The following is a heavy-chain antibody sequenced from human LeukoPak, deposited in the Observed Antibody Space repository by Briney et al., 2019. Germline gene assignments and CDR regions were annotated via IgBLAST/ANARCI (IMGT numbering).Heavy chain of an antibody. V-gene: IGHV4-30-4*01. CDR3: AREVITFGGVIVSLDY. J-gene: IGHJ4*02. D-gene: IGHD3-16*02. CDR1: GGSISSGDYY. Sequence: SGTLSLTCTVSGGSISSGDYYWSWIRQPPGKGLEWIGYIYYSGNTYYNPSLKSRVTISVDTSKNQFSLKLSSVTAADTAVYYCAREVITFGGVIVSLDYWGQGTLVTVSS. CDR2: IYYSGNT.